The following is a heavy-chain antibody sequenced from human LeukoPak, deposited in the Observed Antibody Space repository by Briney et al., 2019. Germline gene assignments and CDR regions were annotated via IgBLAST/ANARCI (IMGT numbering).Heavy chain of an antibody. Sequence: GGSLRLSCATSGFTFNSFSMHWVRQAPGKGLEWVAIISYDGSTKSYADSVKGRFTISGDNSKNTVYLQMNSLKTEDTAVYYCARGGGLDVWGQGATVTVSS. V-gene: IGHV3-30-3*01. D-gene: IGHD3-16*01. CDR1: GFTFNSFS. J-gene: IGHJ6*02. CDR3: ARGGGLDV. CDR2: ISYDGSTK.